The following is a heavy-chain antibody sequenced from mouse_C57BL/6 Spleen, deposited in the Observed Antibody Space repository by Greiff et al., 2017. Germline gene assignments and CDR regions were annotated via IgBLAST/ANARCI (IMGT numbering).Heavy chain of an antibody. CDR2: ISNLAYSI. CDR1: GFTFSDYG. D-gene: IGHD1-1*01. CDR3: ARQDYSSSLWYFDV. J-gene: IGHJ1*03. V-gene: IGHV5-15*01. Sequence: EVKLMESGGGLVQPGGSLKLSCAASGFTFSDYGMAWVRQAPRKGPEWVAVISNLAYSINYADTVTGRFTISRENAKNTLYLEMSSLRSEDTAMYYCARQDYSSSLWYFDVWGTGTTVTVSS.